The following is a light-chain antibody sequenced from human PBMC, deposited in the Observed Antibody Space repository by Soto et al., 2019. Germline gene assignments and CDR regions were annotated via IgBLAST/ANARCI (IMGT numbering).Light chain of an antibody. V-gene: IGLV2-11*01. J-gene: IGLJ1*01. CDR3: CSYVTTPEI. Sequence: QSVLTQPRSVSGSPGQSLTISCTGTNSDVDDYRYVSWYQQFPGKAHKLVIYGVNQRPSGVPNRCSASNSDNTASLTISGLQAEDEDDYYCCSYVTTPEIFGTGTKLTVL. CDR1: NSDVDDYRY. CDR2: GVN.